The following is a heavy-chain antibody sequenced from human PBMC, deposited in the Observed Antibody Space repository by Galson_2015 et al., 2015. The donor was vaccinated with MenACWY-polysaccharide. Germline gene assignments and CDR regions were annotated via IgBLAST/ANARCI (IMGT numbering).Heavy chain of an antibody. J-gene: IGHJ6*02. D-gene: IGHD2-21*01. CDR1: GFTFSSYA. CDR2: ISGSGGST. Sequence: SLRLSCAASGFTFSSYAMSWVRQPPGKGLEWVSAISGSGGSTYYADSVKGRFTISRDNSKNTLYLQMNSLRAEDTAVYYCAKGGPLIPAEYGMDVWGQATTVTVSS. CDR3: AKGGPLIPAEYGMDV. V-gene: IGHV3-23*01.